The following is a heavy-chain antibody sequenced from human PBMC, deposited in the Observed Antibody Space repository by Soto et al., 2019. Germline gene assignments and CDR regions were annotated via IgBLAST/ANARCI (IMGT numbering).Heavy chain of an antibody. Sequence: AASVELCSEERRDAFTGRYMQSARQAPRQGLEWMGWINPNSGGTNYAQKLQGRVTMTTDTSTSTAYMELRSLRSDDTAVYYCARVGVTMIVVVPYYYGMDVWGQGTTVTVSS. D-gene: IGHD3-22*01. V-gene: IGHV1-2*02. CDR1: RDAFTGRY. J-gene: IGHJ6*02. CDR2: INPNSGGT. CDR3: ARVGVTMIVVVPYYYGMDV.